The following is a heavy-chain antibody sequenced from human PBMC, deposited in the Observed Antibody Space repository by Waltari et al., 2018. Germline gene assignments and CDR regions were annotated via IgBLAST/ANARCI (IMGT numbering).Heavy chain of an antibody. CDR3: ARDPPDGYTYFDY. CDR1: GDSVSSKTAA. CDR2: TFYRSRWYN. Sequence: QVQLQQSGPGLVKPSQTLSLTCAISGDSVSSKTAAWNWIRQSPSRGLEWLGRTFYRSRWYNNYAVSVKSRITINQDTSKNQFSLQLSSVTPEDTAVYYCARDPPDGYTYFDYWGQGTLVTVSS. V-gene: IGHV6-1*01. J-gene: IGHJ4*02. D-gene: IGHD3-16*01.